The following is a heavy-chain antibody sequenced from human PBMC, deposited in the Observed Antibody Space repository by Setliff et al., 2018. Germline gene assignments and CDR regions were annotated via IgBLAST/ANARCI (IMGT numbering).Heavy chain of an antibody. Sequence: GESLNISCKGSGYSFTTYWIGWVRQMPGKGLEWMGIVFSDDPDTRYSPSFQGQVTMSADKSINTAYLQWSSLNASDTAMYYCARLGAPASHDAFDIWGQGTMVTVSS. CDR1: GYSFTTYW. J-gene: IGHJ3*02. D-gene: IGHD6-25*01. V-gene: IGHV5-51*01. CDR2: VFSDDPDT. CDR3: ARLGAPASHDAFDI.